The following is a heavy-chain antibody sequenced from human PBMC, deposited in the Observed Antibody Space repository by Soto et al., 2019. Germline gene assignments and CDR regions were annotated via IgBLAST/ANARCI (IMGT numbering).Heavy chain of an antibody. CDR2: IYHSGST. CDR1: GGSISSGGYS. Sequence: SETLSLTCAVSGGSISSGGYSWSWIRQPPGKGLEWIGYIYHSGSTYYNPSLKSRVTISVDRSKNQFSLKPSSVTAADTAVYYCASGNWSYGWFDPWGQGTLVTVSS. J-gene: IGHJ5*02. D-gene: IGHD1-7*01. V-gene: IGHV4-30-2*01. CDR3: ASGNWSYGWFDP.